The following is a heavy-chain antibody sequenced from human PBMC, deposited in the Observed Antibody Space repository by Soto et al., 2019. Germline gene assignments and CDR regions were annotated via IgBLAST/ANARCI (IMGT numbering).Heavy chain of an antibody. D-gene: IGHD4-17*01. CDR1: GGSISSYF. J-gene: IGHJ4*02. V-gene: IGHV4-59*01. Sequence: SETLSLTCTVSGGSISSYFWSWIRQPPGKGLEWIGYFYYSGSTNYNPSLKSRVTISVDTSKNQFSLKLSSVTAADTAVYYCARRYGASFDYWGQGTLVTVSS. CDR3: ARRYGASFDY. CDR2: FYYSGST.